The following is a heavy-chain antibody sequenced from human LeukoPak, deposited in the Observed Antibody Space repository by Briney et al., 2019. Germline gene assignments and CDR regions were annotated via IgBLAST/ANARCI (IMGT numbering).Heavy chain of an antibody. CDR2: ISGYNGNT. CDR1: GFTLTKYG. D-gene: IGHD3-10*01. CDR3: GRDYYYGTSAPYNFGLDV. J-gene: IGHJ6*02. V-gene: IGHV1-18*04. Sequence: ASLKVSCTASGFTLTKYGISWVRQAPGQRPEWMGWISGYNGNTDYAQKFQGRVTMTTDRATSTAYMELRDLKSDDTAIYYCGRDYYYGTSAPYNFGLDVWGQGTTVTVSS.